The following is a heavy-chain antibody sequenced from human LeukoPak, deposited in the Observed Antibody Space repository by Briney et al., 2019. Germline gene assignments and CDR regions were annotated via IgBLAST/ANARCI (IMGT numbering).Heavy chain of an antibody. J-gene: IGHJ4*02. CDR1: GGSISSSSYY. D-gene: IGHD3-22*01. CDR3: ARAHNRGDSSDYIFDY. V-gene: IGHV4-39*07. Sequence: SETLSLTCTVSGGSISSSSYYWGWIRQPPGKGLEWIGSIYYSGSTYYNPSLKSRVTISVDTSKNQFSLKLSSVTAADTAVYYCARAHNRGDSSDYIFDYWGQGTLVTVSS. CDR2: IYYSGST.